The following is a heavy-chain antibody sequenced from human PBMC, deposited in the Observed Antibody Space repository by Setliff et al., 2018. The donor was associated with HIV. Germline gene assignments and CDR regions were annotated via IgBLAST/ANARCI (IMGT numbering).Heavy chain of an antibody. CDR3: ARTGAVAGRKPSLLLGYFDY. Sequence: SGPTLVNPTQTLTLTCTFSGFSLSTSGMCVTWIRQSPGKALEWLARIDWDDDKFYSTSLKTRLTISKDTSKNQVVLTMTNMDPVDTATYYCARTGAVAGRKPSLLLGYFDYWGQGAQVTVSS. CDR1: GFSLSTSGMC. V-gene: IGHV2-70*17. J-gene: IGHJ4*02. D-gene: IGHD6-19*01. CDR2: IDWDDDK.